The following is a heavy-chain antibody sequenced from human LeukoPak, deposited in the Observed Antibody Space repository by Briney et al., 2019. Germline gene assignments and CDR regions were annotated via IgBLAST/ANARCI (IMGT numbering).Heavy chain of an antibody. CDR1: GXXXXXXX. D-gene: IGHD3-10*01. V-gene: IGHV1-8*01. CDR3: ARRRFGSGSYYSDY. CDR2: MSPNSGNT. Sequence: ASVKVSCKASGXXXXXXXXXXXRXXTXXXXXXXXWMSPNSGNTGHAQKFQGRVTMTRNTSISTAYMELSSLRSEDTAIYYCARRRFGSGSYYSDYWGQGTLVTVSS. J-gene: IGHJ4*02.